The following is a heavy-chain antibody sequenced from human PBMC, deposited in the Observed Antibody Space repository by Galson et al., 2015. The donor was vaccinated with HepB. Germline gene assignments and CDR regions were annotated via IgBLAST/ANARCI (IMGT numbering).Heavy chain of an antibody. V-gene: IGHV5-10-1*01. D-gene: IGHD6-19*01. CDR2: IDPTDSYT. CDR1: GYTFTNYW. J-gene: IGHJ4*02. Sequence: QSGAEVKKPGESLTISCTASGYTFTNYWISWVRQMPGKGLEWMGRIDPTDSYTNYRPSFQGHVTISVDKPTSTAFLHWSSLQASDTAVYYCARLQSSIAVAGDYWGQGTLITASS. CDR3: ARLQSSIAVAGDY.